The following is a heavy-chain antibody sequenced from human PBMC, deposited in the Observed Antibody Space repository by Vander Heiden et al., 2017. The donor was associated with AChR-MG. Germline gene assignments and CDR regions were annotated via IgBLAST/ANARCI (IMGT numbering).Heavy chain of an antibody. CDR1: GFPFSSYE. V-gene: IGHV3-48*03. J-gene: IGHJ2*01. D-gene: IGHD4-17*01. CDR2: ISSSGSTI. CDR3: ARGPDYGDSYFDL. Sequence: EVQLVESGGGLVQPGGSLRLSCAASGFPFSSYEMNWGRQAPGKGLEWVSYISSSGSTIYYADSVKGRFTISRDNAKNSLYLQMNSLRAEDTAVYYCARGPDYGDSYFDLWGRGTLVTVSS.